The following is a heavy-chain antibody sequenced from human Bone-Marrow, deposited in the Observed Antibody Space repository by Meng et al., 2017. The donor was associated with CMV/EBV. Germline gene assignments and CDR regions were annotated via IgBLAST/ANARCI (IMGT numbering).Heavy chain of an antibody. CDR2: VNQDGRDE. D-gene: IGHD3-3*01. V-gene: IGHV3-7*01. J-gene: IGHJ6*02. CDR1: GFTFTNYW. Sequence: GGSLRLSCVASGFTFTNYWMMWLRQAPGKGLEWVATVNQDGRDEFYLDSVKGRFTTSADKAKSSVFLQMNSLRAEDTAVYYCARGTYYDFWGGYYTGAGYYYGMDVWGQGTTVTVSS. CDR3: ARGTYYDFWGGYYTGAGYYYGMDV.